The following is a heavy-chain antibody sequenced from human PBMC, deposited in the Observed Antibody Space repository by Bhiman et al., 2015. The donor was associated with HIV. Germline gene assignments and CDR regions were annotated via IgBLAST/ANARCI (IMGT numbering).Heavy chain of an antibody. V-gene: IGHV3-9*01. D-gene: IGHD5-18*01. CDR2: ISWNGGSI. CDR1: GFTFDDYA. J-gene: IGHJ4*02. CDR3: SRDLYSHTYGAWGGXRT. Sequence: EVQLVESGGGLVQPGRSLRLSCAASGFTFDDYAMHWVRQAPGKGLEWVSGISWNGGSIGYADSVKGRFTISRDNAKNSLYLQMSGLRAEDTALYYCSRDLYSHTYGAWGGXRTRGQGTLVTVSS.